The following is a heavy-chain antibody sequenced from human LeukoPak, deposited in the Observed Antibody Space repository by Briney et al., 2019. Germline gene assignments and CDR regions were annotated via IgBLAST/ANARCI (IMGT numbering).Heavy chain of an antibody. CDR1: GFTFSSYW. V-gene: IGHV3-7*01. J-gene: IGHJ6*04. CDR3: ASGGHLDV. CDR2: IKKQDGDEK. Sequence: GGSLRLSCAASGFTFSSYWMSWVRQAPGKGLEWVANIKKQDGDEKNYVDSVKGRFTISRDNAKNSLYLQTSGLRAEDTAVYYCASGGHLDVWGTGTTVTVSS. D-gene: IGHD3-16*01.